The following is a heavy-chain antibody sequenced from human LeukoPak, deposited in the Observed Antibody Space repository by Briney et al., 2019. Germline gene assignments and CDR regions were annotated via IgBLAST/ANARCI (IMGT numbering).Heavy chain of an antibody. D-gene: IGHD5-24*01. J-gene: IGHJ4*02. CDR1: GFSLGSCC. CDR2: IKPDGSER. V-gene: IGHV3-7*04. CDR3: AGGSGFLRDP. Sequence: GGSLTLSRAPSGFSLGSCCMNWVRQAPGKGLEWVAIIKPDGSERYYADSVTGRFTISRDNAKNTFYLQVNSLRVEDTAVYFCAGGSGFLRDPWALGTLVTVSS.